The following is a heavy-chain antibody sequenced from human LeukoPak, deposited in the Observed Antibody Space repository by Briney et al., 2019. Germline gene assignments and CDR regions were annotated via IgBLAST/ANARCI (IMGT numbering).Heavy chain of an antibody. CDR3: AREKYGGQATFDY. CDR1: GGTFSSYA. J-gene: IGHJ4*02. Sequence: SVKVSCKASGGTFSSYAISWVRQAPGQGLEWEGGIIPIFGTANYAQKFQGRVTITADESTSTAYMELSSLRSEDTAAYYCAREKYGGQATFDYWGQGTLVTVSS. D-gene: IGHD4/OR15-4a*01. V-gene: IGHV1-69*01. CDR2: IIPIFGTA.